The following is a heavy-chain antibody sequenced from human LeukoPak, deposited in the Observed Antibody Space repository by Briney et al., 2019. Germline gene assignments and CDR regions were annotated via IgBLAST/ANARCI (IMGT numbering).Heavy chain of an antibody. V-gene: IGHV4-4*07. CDR2: IYTSGST. Sequence: SETLSLTCTVSGGSISSYYWSWIRQPAGKGLEWIGRIYTSGSTNYNPSLKSRVTMSVDTSKNQFSLKLSSVTAADTAVYYCARTNGVSCSGGRCPNWFDPWGQGTLVTVSS. CDR3: ARTNGVSCSGGRCPNWFDP. CDR1: GGSISSYY. D-gene: IGHD2-15*01. J-gene: IGHJ5*02.